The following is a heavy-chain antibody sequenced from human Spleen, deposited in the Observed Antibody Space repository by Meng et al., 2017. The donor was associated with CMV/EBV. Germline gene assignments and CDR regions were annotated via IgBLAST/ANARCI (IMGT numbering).Heavy chain of an antibody. Sequence: QVQLQETGPGLVRPSQTLSLTCTVSGDSISSGGYYWSWVRRQPGKGXEWMGFVYHNGNAYYNPSLKRRLTLSVDRPKNQFSLNLTSVTAADTAIYYCARGRRFDPWGRGTLVTVSS. CDR1: GDSISSGGYY. J-gene: IGHJ5*02. CDR2: VYHNGNA. V-gene: IGHV4-31*03. CDR3: ARGRRFDP.